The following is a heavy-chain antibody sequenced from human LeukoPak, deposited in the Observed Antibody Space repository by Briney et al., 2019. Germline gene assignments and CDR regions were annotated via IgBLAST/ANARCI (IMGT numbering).Heavy chain of an antibody. CDR1: GGTFSSYA. D-gene: IGHD7-27*01. CDR2: VIPILGIA. J-gene: IGHJ4*02. Sequence: SVKVSCKASGGTFSSYAISWVRQAPGQGLEWMGRVIPILGIANYAQKFQGRVTITADKSTSTAYMELSSLRSEDTAVYYCARVLGNTPDYWGQGTLVTVSS. V-gene: IGHV1-69*04. CDR3: ARVLGNTPDY.